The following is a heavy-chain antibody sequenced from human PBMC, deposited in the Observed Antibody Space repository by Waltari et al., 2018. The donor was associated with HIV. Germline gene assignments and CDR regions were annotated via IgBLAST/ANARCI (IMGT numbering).Heavy chain of an antibody. CDR2: INPNTGAT. CDR3: ARDPATVSSGMDV. V-gene: IGHV1-2*02. J-gene: IGHJ6*02. CDR1: GYRFIGFY. Sequence: QVQLVQSETPVKKPGASLKVSCKASGYRFIGFYIPWVRQAPGQGLEWVGYINPNTGATDYAQKFQGRVTVTGDPSISTAYMEITTLRSDDTAIYYCARDPATVSSGMDVWGQGTTVIVSS. D-gene: IGHD3-3*01.